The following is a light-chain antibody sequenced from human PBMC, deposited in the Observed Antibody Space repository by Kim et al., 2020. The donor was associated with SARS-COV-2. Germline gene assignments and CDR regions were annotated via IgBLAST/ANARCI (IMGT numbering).Light chain of an antibody. CDR2: EDR. Sequence: VSPGQTASITCSGDKLGDKYSCWYQQKPGQSPVLVIYEDRKRPTGIPERFSGSNSGNTATLTISGTQAMDEADYYCQAWDSTTYVFGTGTKVTVL. CDR1: KLGDKY. CDR3: QAWDSTTYV. J-gene: IGLJ1*01. V-gene: IGLV3-1*01.